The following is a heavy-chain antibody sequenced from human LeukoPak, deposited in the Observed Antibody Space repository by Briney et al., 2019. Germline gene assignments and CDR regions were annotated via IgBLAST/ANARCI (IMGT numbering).Heavy chain of an antibody. CDR3: ARPSGYEFDY. CDR1: GYTFTSFG. V-gene: IGHV1-18*01. J-gene: IGHJ4*02. Sequence: ASVKVSCKASGYTFTSFGITWVRQAPGRGLEWMGWISVYNGNTNYPQKLQGRVTMTTDTSTNTAYMELRSLTSDDTAVYYCARPSGYEFDYWGQGTLVTVSS. D-gene: IGHD5-12*01. CDR2: ISVYNGNT.